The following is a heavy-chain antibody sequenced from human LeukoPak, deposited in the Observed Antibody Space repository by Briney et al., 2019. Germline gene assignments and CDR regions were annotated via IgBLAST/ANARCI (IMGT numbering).Heavy chain of an antibody. CDR1: GFTFSSYA. CDR2: ISGSGGST. CDR3: AKDQLPYYGSGAGDC. Sequence: GGSLRLSCAASGFTFSSYAMSWVRQAPGKGLEWVSAISGSGGSTYYADSVKGRFTISRDNSKNTLYLQMNSLRAEDTAVYYCAKDQLPYYGSGAGDCWGQGTLVTVSS. V-gene: IGHV3-23*01. D-gene: IGHD3-10*01. J-gene: IGHJ4*02.